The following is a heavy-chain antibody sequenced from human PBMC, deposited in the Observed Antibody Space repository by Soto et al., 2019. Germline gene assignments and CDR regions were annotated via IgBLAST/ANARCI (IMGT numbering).Heavy chain of an antibody. D-gene: IGHD5-12*01. CDR2: INDSGRT. Sequence: SETLSLTCSVSGGSVTSDSYYWNWIRQPPGKGLEWIGYINDSGRTNYNTSLRTRVNILVDKSKNQFSLRLNSVTATDTAVYYCARARGYSGYELIWGQGTLVTVS. CDR1: GGSVTSDSYY. CDR3: ARARGYSGYELI. J-gene: IGHJ4*02. V-gene: IGHV4-61*01.